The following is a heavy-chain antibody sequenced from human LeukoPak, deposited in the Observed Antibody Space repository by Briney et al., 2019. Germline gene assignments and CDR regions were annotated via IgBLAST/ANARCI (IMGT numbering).Heavy chain of an antibody. J-gene: IGHJ4*02. D-gene: IGHD1-26*01. Sequence: SETLSLTCTVSGGSLSSYYWSWIRQPPGKGLEWIGYIYYSGSTNYNPSLKSRVTISVDTSKNQFSLKLSSVTAADTAMYYCAKSGGYGLIDYWGQGTLVTVSS. CDR3: AKSGGYGLIDY. V-gene: IGHV4-59*08. CDR1: GGSLSSYY. CDR2: IYYSGST.